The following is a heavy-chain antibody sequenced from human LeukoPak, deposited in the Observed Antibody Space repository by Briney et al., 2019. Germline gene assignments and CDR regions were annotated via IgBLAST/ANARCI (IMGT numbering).Heavy chain of an antibody. Sequence: GASVKVSCKASGYTFTSYYMHWVRQAPGQGLEWMGIINPSGGSTSYAQKFQGRVTMTRDMSTSTVYMELSSLRSEDTAVYYCARARYYYDSSTYSAFDYWGQGTLVTVSS. D-gene: IGHD3-22*01. J-gene: IGHJ4*02. V-gene: IGHV1-46*01. CDR3: ARARYYYDSSTYSAFDY. CDR1: GYTFTSYY. CDR2: INPSGGST.